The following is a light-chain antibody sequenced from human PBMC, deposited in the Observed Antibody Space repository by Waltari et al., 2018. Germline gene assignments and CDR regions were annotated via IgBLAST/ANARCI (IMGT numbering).Light chain of an antibody. CDR2: GNN. CDR1: RSNIGAAYD. V-gene: IGLV1-40*01. J-gene: IGLJ1*01. Sequence: SVLTQPPSVSGAPGQQVTISCTGSRSNIGAAYDVHWYQQIPGSAPRLLIYGNNNRPSGVPDRFSGSKSGTSASLTITGLQTEDEADYFYQSYDNSLAGFYVFGTGTRVTVV. CDR3: QSYDNSLAGFYV.